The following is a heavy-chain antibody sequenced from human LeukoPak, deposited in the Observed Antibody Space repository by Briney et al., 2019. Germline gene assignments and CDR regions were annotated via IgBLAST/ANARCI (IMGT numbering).Heavy chain of an antibody. CDR3: AGTMVRGVIKTFDY. CDR2: ISGSGGST. D-gene: IGHD3-10*01. Sequence: GGSLGLSCAASGFTFGSYAMSWVRQAPGKGLEWVSAISGSGGSTYYADSVKGRFTISRDNSKNTLYLQMNSLRAEDAAVYYCAGTMVRGVIKTFDYWGQGTLVTVSS. CDR1: GFTFGSYA. V-gene: IGHV3-23*01. J-gene: IGHJ4*02.